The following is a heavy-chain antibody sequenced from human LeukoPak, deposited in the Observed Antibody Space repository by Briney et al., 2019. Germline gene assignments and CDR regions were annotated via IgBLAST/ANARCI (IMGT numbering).Heavy chain of an antibody. CDR2: INPSSGST. Sequence: ASVKVSCKASGYTFTDYYMHWVRQAPGQGLEGMGIINPSSGSTTYAQKFQCRVTMTRDTSTSTVYMDLSSLRSEDTAVYYCARDLAGSGSYLSYGMYVWGQGTTVTVSS. D-gene: IGHD3-10*01. CDR1: GYTFTDYY. J-gene: IGHJ6*02. V-gene: IGHV1-46*01. CDR3: ARDLAGSGSYLSYGMYV.